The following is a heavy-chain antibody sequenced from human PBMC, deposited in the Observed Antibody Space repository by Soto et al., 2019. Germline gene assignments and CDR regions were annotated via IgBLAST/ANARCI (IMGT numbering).Heavy chain of an antibody. CDR3: ANGFCGTNCYYFPN. D-gene: IGHD2-21*02. CDR1: GYMFSRYG. J-gene: IGHJ4*02. V-gene: IGHV3-30*18. Sequence: QVQLVESGEGVVQPGRSLRLSCVASGYMFSRYGMHWVRQAPGKGLEWVAVISNDGSQTTYGDSVKGRFTISRDNSKNTVYLQMNSLTTEDTAVYYWANGFCGTNCYYFPNWGQGTLVTVST. CDR2: ISNDGSQT.